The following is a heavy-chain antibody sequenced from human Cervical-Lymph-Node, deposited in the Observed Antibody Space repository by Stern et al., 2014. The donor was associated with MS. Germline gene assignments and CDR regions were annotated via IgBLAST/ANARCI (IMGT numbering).Heavy chain of an antibody. CDR1: GFIFSTYA. CDR3: AAFHIGKEYDKDV. J-gene: IGHJ6*02. V-gene: IGHV3-30*03. CDR2: ISYDGSNA. Sequence: VQLVESGGGVVQPGRSLRVSCAASGFIFSTYAMHWVRQAPGKGLEWGAVISYDGSNASYADSVKGRFPISRDNSQSMLYFQMNSLRTEDTAVYYCAAFHIGKEYDKDVWGQGTTVTVSS. D-gene: IGHD2-21*01.